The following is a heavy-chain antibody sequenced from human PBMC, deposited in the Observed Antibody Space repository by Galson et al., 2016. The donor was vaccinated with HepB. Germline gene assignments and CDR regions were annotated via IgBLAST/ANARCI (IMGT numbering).Heavy chain of an antibody. CDR1: GFTLSNYW. CDR3: SRGSLRQWLLLGAFGI. J-gene: IGHJ3*02. CDR2: MKQDGIET. V-gene: IGHV3-7*03. Sequence: SLRLSCAASGFTLSNYWITWVRQAPGKGLEWVANMKQDGIETHYVDSVKGRFTISRDTAKNSLFLQMNSLGVEDTAVYYCSRGSLRQWLLLGAFGIWGRGTLVTVSS. D-gene: IGHD6-19*01.